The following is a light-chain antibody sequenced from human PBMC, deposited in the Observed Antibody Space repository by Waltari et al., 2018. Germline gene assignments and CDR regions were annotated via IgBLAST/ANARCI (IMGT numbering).Light chain of an antibody. Sequence: DIVMTQSPLSLPVTPGEPASISCRSSQSLLHSNGRNYLNWYLQKPGQSPQVLIYLGSNRASGVPDRFSGSGSGPDFTLKISRVEAEDVGVYYCMQAIQARTFGQGTKVEVK. CDR1: QSLLHSNGRNY. CDR3: MQAIQART. CDR2: LGS. J-gene: IGKJ1*01. V-gene: IGKV2-28*01.